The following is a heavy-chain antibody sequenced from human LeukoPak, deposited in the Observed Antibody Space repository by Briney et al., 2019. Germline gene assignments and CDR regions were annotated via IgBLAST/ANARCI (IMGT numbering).Heavy chain of an antibody. D-gene: IGHD3-22*01. Sequence: ASVKVSCKVSGYTLTVLSMHWVRQAPGKGLEWMGGFDPEDGETIYAQKFQGRVTMTEDTSTDTAYMELSSLRSEDTAVYYCATDSDSSGYYSRYYYYYYGMDVWGQGTTVTVSS. V-gene: IGHV1-24*01. CDR3: ATDSDSSGYYSRYYYYYYGMDV. J-gene: IGHJ6*02. CDR1: GYTLTVLS. CDR2: FDPEDGET.